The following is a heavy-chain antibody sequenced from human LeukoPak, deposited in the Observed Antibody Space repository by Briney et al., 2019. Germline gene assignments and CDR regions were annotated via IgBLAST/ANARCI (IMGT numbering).Heavy chain of an antibody. CDR2: ISGSGGTT. CDR1: GFTFTNYA. J-gene: IGHJ4*02. V-gene: IGHV3-23*01. D-gene: IGHD2-21*02. Sequence: GGSLRLSCAASGFTFTNYAMSWVRQAPGKGLEWVSAISGSGGTTYYEDSVKGRFTISRDNSKNMLYLHMNSLRAEDTAVYFCARDRGDHNHNFDYWGQGTLVTVSS. CDR3: ARDRGDHNHNFDY.